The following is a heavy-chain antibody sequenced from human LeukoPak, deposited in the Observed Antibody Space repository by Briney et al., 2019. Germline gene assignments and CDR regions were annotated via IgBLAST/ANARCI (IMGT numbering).Heavy chain of an antibody. J-gene: IGHJ3*01. CDR3: AKLGHDAFDF. CDR2: ISHDGNSR. CDR1: GFSFYNLA. Sequence: GGSLRLSCATSGFSFYNLAFHWVRQAPGKGLEWVSLISHDGNSRKYADSVKGRFIVSRDNSKNTLYLQMNSLRSEDTAVYYCAKLGHDAFDFWGQGTMVTVSS. V-gene: IGHV3-30*18.